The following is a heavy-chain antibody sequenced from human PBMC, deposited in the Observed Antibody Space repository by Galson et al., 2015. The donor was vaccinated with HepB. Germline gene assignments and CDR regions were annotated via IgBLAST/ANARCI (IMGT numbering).Heavy chain of an antibody. CDR2: ISSSSSYI. J-gene: IGHJ3*02. CDR1: GFTFSSYS. Sequence: SLRLSCAASGFTFSSYSMNWVRQAPGKGLEWVSSISSSSSYIYYPDSVRRRFTIPRDNAKNSLYLQMNSLRAEDTAVYYCARLGELLVRDAFDIWGQGTMVTVSS. D-gene: IGHD3-10*01. V-gene: IGHV3-21*01. CDR3: ARLGELLVRDAFDI.